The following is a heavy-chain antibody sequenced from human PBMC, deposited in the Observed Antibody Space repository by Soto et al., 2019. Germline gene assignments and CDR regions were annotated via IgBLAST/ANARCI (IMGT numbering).Heavy chain of an antibody. Sequence: QVTLKESGPVLVKPTETLTLTCTVSGFSLSNARMVVSWIRQPPGKALEWLAHIFSKDEKSYSTSLKSRLTISKDTSKSQVVLTMTNMDPVDTATYYGARIWQWPDATYYSDYYGMDVWGQGNTVTVSS. CDR3: ARIWQWPDATYYSDYYGMDV. D-gene: IGHD6-19*01. V-gene: IGHV2-26*01. J-gene: IGHJ6*02. CDR1: GFSLSNARMV. CDR2: IFSKDEK.